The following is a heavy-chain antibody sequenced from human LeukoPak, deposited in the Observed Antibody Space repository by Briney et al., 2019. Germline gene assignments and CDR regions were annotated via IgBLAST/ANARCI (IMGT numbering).Heavy chain of an antibody. CDR2: IIPIFGTP. CDR3: ASPVIAAAGHGAFNI. D-gene: IGHD6-13*01. CDR1: GGTFSSYA. J-gene: IGHJ3*02. V-gene: IGHV1-69*05. Sequence: SVKVSCKASGGTFSSYAVNWVRQAPGQGLEWMGGIIPIFGTPDYAQKFQGRVTIIRDESTSTAHMELSSLRSEDTAVYYCASPVIAAAGHGAFNIWGQGTMVTVSA.